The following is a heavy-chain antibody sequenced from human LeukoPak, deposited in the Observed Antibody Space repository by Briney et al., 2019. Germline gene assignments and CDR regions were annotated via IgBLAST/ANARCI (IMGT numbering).Heavy chain of an antibody. V-gene: IGHV4-30-4*08. J-gene: IGHJ4*02. CDR2: IYYNGST. CDR3: ARGVGAKFDY. D-gene: IGHD1-26*01. CDR1: GGSISSCDYY. Sequence: SETLSLTCTVSGGSISSCDYYWSWIPQPPGKGLEWIGYIYYNGSTYYNPSLKSRVTISVDTSKNQFSLKLSSVTAADTAVYYCARGVGAKFDYWGQGTLVTVSS.